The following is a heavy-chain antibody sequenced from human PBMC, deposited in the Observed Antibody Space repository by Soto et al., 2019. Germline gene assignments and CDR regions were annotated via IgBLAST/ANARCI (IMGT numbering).Heavy chain of an antibody. V-gene: IGHV3-73*01. J-gene: IGHJ6*02. D-gene: IGHD2-2*02. Sequence: AGGSLRLYCAASGFTFSGSAMHWVRQASGKGLEWVGRIRSKANSYATAYAASVKGRFTISRDDSKNTAYLQMNSLKTEDTAVYYCTRHKYCSSTSCYTFDYYYGMDVWGQGSTVT. CDR2: IRSKANSYAT. CDR3: TRHKYCSSTSCYTFDYYYGMDV. CDR1: GFTFSGSA.